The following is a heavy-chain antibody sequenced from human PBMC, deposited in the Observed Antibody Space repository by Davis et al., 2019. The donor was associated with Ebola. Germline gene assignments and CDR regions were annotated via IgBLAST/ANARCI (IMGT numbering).Heavy chain of an antibody. V-gene: IGHV4-4*07. CDR3: ARDWVSSSSGSHWFDP. CDR2: IFASGST. J-gene: IGHJ5*02. Sequence: PSETLSLTCAAYGGSFSGYYWTWIRQPAGKGLEWIGRIFASGSTNYNPSLKSRVTMSVDTSKKQFSLKLSSVTAADTAVYYCARDWVSSSSGSHWFDPWGPGTLVTVSS. D-gene: IGHD6-6*01. CDR1: GGSFSGYY.